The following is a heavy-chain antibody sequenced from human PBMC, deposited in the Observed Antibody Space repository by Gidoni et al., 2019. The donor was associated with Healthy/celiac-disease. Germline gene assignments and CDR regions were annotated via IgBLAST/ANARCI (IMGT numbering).Heavy chain of an antibody. V-gene: IGHV3-23*01. Sequence: EVQLLESGGGLVQPGGSLRPPCSAPGFTFHCLPLSLVRQAPGKGLAGGSAISGRGCSKYYAESGKGRCTISQDNSKNKVYLKMDSVRAEDTAEYYGANSGRGGVSQWLALVGYYFDYWGQGTLVTVSS. CDR1: GFTFHCLP. CDR3: ANSGRGGVSQWLALVGYYFDY. D-gene: IGHD6-19*01. J-gene: IGHJ4*02. CDR2: ISGRGCSK.